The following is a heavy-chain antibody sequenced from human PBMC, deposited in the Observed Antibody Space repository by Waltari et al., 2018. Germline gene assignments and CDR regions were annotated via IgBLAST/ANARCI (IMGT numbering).Heavy chain of an antibody. CDR3: ARNYVQYFDWLGRGFIDY. J-gene: IGHJ4*02. V-gene: IGHV4-39*01. CDR1: GGSISSSSYY. D-gene: IGHD3-9*01. Sequence: QLQLQESGPGLVKPSETLSLTCTVSGGSISSSSYYWGWIRQPPGKGLEWIGSIYYSGGPYYNPALKSGVTIAVDTAKNQFSLKLSSVTAADTAVYYCARNYVQYFDWLGRGFIDYWGKGTLVTVSS. CDR2: IYYSGGP.